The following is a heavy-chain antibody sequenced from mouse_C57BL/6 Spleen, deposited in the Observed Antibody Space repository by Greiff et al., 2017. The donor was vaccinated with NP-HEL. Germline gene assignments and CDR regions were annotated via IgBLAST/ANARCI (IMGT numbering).Heavy chain of an antibody. CDR3: ASLGYGSSYHFDY. V-gene: IGHV1-81*01. CDR2: IYPRSGNT. CDR1: GYTFTSYG. D-gene: IGHD1-1*01. Sequence: QVQLQQSGAELARPGASVKLSCKASGYTFTSYGISWVKQRTGQGLEWIGEIYPRSGNTYYNEKFKGKATLTADKSSSTAYMELRSLTSEDSAVYFCASLGYGSSYHFDYWGQGTTLTVSS. J-gene: IGHJ2*01.